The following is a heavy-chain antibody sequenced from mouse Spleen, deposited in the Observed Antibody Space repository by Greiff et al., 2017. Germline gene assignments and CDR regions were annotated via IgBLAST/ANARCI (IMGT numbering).Heavy chain of an antibody. CDR3: ARSYYGNSYWYFDV. V-gene: IGHV1-81*01. CDR2: IYPRSGNT. J-gene: IGHJ1*01. Sequence: VKLMESGAELARPGASVKLSCKASGYTFTSYGISWVKQRTGQGLEWIGEIYPRSGNTYYNEKFKGKATLTADKSSSTAYMELRSLTSEDSAVYFCARSYYGNSYWYFDVWGAGTTVTVSS. D-gene: IGHD2-10*01. CDR1: GYTFTSYG.